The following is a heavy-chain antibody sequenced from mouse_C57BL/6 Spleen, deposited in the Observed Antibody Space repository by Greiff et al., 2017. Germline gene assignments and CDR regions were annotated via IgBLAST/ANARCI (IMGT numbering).Heavy chain of an antibody. CDR2: IDPSDSYT. D-gene: IGHD1-1*01. Sequence: QVQLQQPGAELVMPGASVKLSCKASGYTFTSYWMHWVKQRPGQGLEWIGEIDPSDSYTNYNQKFKGKSTLTVDKSSSTAYMQLSSLTSEDSAVYDCARRTTVVDWYFDVWGTGTTGTVSS. V-gene: IGHV1-69*01. CDR1: GYTFTSYW. J-gene: IGHJ1*03. CDR3: ARRTTVVDWYFDV.